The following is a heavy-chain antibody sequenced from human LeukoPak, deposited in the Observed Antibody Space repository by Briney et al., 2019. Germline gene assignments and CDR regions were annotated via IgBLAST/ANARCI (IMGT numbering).Heavy chain of an antibody. CDR2: ISGSGSGGST. J-gene: IGHJ4*02. CDR3: AKATSVTTLFDY. Sequence: GGSLRLSCAASGFIFSSYGMTWVRQAPGKGLEWVSAISGSGSGGSTSYADSVKGRFTISRDNSKNTLYLQMNSLRVEDTAVYYCAKATSVTTLFDYWGQGTLVTVSS. CDR1: GFIFSSYG. V-gene: IGHV3-23*01. D-gene: IGHD4-17*01.